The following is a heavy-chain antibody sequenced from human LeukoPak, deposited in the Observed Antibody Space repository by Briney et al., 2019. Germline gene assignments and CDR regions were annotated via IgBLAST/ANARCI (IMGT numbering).Heavy chain of an antibody. D-gene: IGHD3-10*01. CDR1: GGSISSSSYY. CDR3: AVYGSASEYYFDY. V-gene: IGHV4-39*01. Sequence: SETLSPTCTVSGGSISSSSYYWGWIRQPPGKGLEWIGSIYYSGSTYYNPSLKSRVTISVDTSKNQFSLKLSSVTAADTAVYYCAVYGSASEYYFDYWGQGTLVTVSS. CDR2: IYYSGST. J-gene: IGHJ4*02.